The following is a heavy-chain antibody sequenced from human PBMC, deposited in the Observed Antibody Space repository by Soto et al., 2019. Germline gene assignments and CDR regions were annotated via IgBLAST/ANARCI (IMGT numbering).Heavy chain of an antibody. D-gene: IGHD3-10*01. V-gene: IGHV3-23*01. J-gene: IGHJ4*02. CDR1: GFTFSNYA. CDR3: AKGSGNYYGSGTYPEFDY. Sequence: VGSLRLSCAASGFTFSNYALTWVRQAPGKGLEWVSTISGSGGGTYYADSVKGRFTISRDISKNTLYLQMSTLRAEDTAVYYCAKGSGNYYGSGTYPEFDYWGQGTLVTVSS. CDR2: ISGSGGGT.